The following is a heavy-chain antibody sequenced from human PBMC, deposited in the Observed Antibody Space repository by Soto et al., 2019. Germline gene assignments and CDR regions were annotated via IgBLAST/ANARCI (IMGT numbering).Heavy chain of an antibody. J-gene: IGHJ6*02. CDR2: INPNSGGV. V-gene: IGHV1-2*06. CDR3: ARDLGRISLVRGSMYYYHGMAV. CDR1: GYTFTGFY. Sequence: ASVKVSCKGSGYTFTGFYIHWVRQAPGQGLEWMGRINPNSGGVDYAQNCQGRVNMTRDTSISAAYMELSGLMFADTAVYLCARDLGRISLVRGSMYYYHGMAVWGPGTTVTVSS. D-gene: IGHD3-10*01.